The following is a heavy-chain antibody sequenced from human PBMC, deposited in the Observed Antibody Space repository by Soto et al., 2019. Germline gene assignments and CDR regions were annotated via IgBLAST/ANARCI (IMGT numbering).Heavy chain of an antibody. J-gene: IGHJ5*02. CDR2: VSNNGGST. V-gene: IGHV3-23*01. Sequence: GGSLRLSCAASGFTFSSYALTWVRQAPGKGLEWVSAVSNNGGSTYYADFVKGRFTVSRDNSKNTLYLQMNSLRAEDTAVYYCARYSVAATNLPTNWFDPWGQGTLVTVSS. CDR3: ARYSVAATNLPTNWFDP. CDR1: GFTFSSYA. D-gene: IGHD2-15*01.